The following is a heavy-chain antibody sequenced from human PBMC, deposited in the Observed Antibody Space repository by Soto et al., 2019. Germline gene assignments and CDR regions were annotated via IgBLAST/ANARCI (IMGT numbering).Heavy chain of an antibody. Sequence: QVQLVQSGAEVKKPGSSVKVSCKASGGTFSSYAISWVRQAPGQGLEWMGGIIPIFGTANYEQQFQGRVTITADESTSTAYMELSSLRSEYTAVYYCARVHPLSLEAHKRGFDPWGQGTLVTVSS. V-gene: IGHV1-69*01. D-gene: IGHD1-20*01. CDR3: ARVHPLSLEAHKRGFDP. J-gene: IGHJ5*02. CDR2: IIPIFGTA. CDR1: GGTFSSYA.